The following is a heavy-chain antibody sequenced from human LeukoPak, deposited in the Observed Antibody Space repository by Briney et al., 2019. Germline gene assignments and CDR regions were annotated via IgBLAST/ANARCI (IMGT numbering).Heavy chain of an antibody. D-gene: IGHD2-2*01. J-gene: IGHJ6*02. CDR3: AKDRDPMPSRGMDV. CDR2: IKSDGSDP. Sequence: GGSLRLSCAASGFTFSSYWMHWVRQGPGKGLVWVSRIKSDGSDPIYADSVKGRFIISRDNAKSTLSLQMSSLRAEDTAVCYCAKDRDPMPSRGMDVWGQGTTVAVSS. V-gene: IGHV3-74*01. CDR1: GFTFSSYW.